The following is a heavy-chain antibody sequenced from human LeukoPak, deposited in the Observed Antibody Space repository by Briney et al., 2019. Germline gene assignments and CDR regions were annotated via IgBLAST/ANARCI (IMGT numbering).Heavy chain of an antibody. V-gene: IGHV3-23*01. CDR3: AKDLMRAMVRGVFDY. CDR2: ISGSGGST. D-gene: IGHD3-10*01. Sequence: PGGSLRLSCAASGFTFSSYAMSWVRQAPGKGLEWVSAISGSGGSTYYADSVKGRFTISRDNSKNTLHLQMNSLRAEDTAVYYCAKDLMRAMVRGVFDYWGQGTLVTVSS. CDR1: GFTFSSYA. J-gene: IGHJ4*02.